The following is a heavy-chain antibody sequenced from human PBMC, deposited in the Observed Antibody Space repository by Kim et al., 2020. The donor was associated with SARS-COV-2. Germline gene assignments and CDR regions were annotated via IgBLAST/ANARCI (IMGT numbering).Heavy chain of an antibody. CDR2: ISYDGSDK. V-gene: IGHV3-30-3*01. Sequence: GGSLRLSCEASRFTFISYKMEWVRQAPGKGLEWVAAISYDGSDKYYADSVKGRFTISRDNSKNTLYLQMNSLRSEDTAVYYCARGVVGYSYGWAVDYWGQGTLVTVSS. J-gene: IGHJ4*02. CDR3: ARGVVGYSYGWAVDY. D-gene: IGHD5-18*01. CDR1: RFTFISYK.